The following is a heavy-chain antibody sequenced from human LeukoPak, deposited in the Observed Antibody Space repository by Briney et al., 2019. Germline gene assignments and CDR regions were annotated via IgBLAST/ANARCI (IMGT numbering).Heavy chain of an antibody. D-gene: IGHD5-24*01. CDR2: IYYSGST. V-gene: IGHV4-31*03. CDR1: GGSISRGGYY. CDR3: AREGDGYNYIDY. J-gene: IGHJ4*02. Sequence: PSQTLSLTCTVSGGSISRGGYYWSWIRQHPGKGLEWIGYIYYSGSTYYSPSLKSRVTISVDTSKNQFSLKLSSVTAADTAVYYCAREGDGYNYIDYWGQGTLVTVSS.